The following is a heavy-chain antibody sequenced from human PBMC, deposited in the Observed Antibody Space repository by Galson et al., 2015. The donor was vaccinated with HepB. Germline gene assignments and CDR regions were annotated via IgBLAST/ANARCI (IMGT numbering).Heavy chain of an antibody. J-gene: IGHJ4*02. Sequence: SVKVSCKASGGTFSTYPISWVRQAPGQGLEWMGGITPIFGTANYAQKFQGRVTIAAGESTSTAYMDLSSLRSDDTAVYYCAREGIAGPANPVDYWGQGTQVTVSS. V-gene: IGHV1-69*13. D-gene: IGHD6-13*01. CDR3: AREGIAGPANPVDY. CDR1: GGTFSTYP. CDR2: ITPIFGTA.